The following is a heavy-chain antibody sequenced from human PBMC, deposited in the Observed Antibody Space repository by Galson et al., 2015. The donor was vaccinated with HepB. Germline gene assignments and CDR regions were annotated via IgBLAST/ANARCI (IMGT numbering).Heavy chain of an antibody. D-gene: IGHD2-2*01. CDR1: GYTFTGYY. Sequence: SVKVSCKASGYTFTGYYMHWVRQAPGQGLEWMGRINPNSGGTNYAQKLQGKVTMTRDTSISTAYMELSRLGSDDTAVYYCARARRRYCSSTSCYAGEWFDPWGQGTLITVSS. CDR2: INPNSGGT. J-gene: IGHJ5*02. V-gene: IGHV1-2*06. CDR3: ARARRRYCSSTSCYAGEWFDP.